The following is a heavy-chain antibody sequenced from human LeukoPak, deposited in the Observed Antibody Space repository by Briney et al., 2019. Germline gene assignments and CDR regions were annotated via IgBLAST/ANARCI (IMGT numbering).Heavy chain of an antibody. Sequence: GGSLRLSCAASGFTFSNYAMTWVRQAPGKGLEWVSGISGSGGSTYYADSVKGRFTVSRDNSKNTLFLQMNSLRAEDTAVYYCARDLIYYGSGSYGDYWGQGTLVTVSS. J-gene: IGHJ4*02. CDR2: ISGSGGST. CDR3: ARDLIYYGSGSYGDY. V-gene: IGHV3-23*01. CDR1: GFTFSNYA. D-gene: IGHD3-10*01.